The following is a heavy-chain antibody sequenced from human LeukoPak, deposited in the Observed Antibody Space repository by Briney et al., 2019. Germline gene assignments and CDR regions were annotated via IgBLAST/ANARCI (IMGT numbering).Heavy chain of an antibody. Sequence: PGGSLRLSCAASGFIFSSNGMHWVRQAPGKGLEWVAVISYDGSNKYYADSVKGRFTISRDNSKNTLYLQMNSLRAEDTAVYYCAKGAQELSLIDYWGQGTLVTVSS. CDR3: AKGAQELSLIDY. V-gene: IGHV3-30*18. D-gene: IGHD3-16*02. CDR2: ISYDGSNK. J-gene: IGHJ4*02. CDR1: GFIFSSNG.